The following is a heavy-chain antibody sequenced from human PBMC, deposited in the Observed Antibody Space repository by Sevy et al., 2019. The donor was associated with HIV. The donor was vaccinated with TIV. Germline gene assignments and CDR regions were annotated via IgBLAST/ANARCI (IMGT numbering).Heavy chain of an antibody. J-gene: IGHJ6*02. CDR2: FIPMFDTA. D-gene: IGHD3-22*01. CDR3: AGSYFDSSGYSPLYYYGMDV. V-gene: IGHV1-69*13. CDR1: GGTFSNYA. Sequence: ASVKVSCKASGGTFSNYAISWVRQAPGQGLEWMGGFIPMFDTANYPQKFQGNVTLTADGSTTTAYMELGSLRSDDTAVYYSAGSYFDSSGYSPLYYYGMDVWGQGTTVTVSS.